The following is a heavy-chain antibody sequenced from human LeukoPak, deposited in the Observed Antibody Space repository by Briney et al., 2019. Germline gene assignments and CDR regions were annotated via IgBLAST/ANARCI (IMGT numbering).Heavy chain of an antibody. J-gene: IGHJ5*02. CDR2: IYSGGST. CDR3: ARAFTVNWFDP. D-gene: IGHD4-17*01. V-gene: IGHV3-53*01. CDR1: GFTVSSNY. Sequence: GGSLRLSCAASGFTVSSNYMSWVRQAPGKGLEWVSVIYSGGSTYYADSVKGRFTISRDNSKNTLYLQMNSLRAEDTAVYYCARAFTVNWFDPWGQGTLVTVSS.